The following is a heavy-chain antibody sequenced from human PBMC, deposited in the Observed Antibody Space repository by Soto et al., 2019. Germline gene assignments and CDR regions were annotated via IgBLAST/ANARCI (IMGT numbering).Heavy chain of an antibody. D-gene: IGHD4-17*01. V-gene: IGHV3-48*01. CDR1: GFTFSSYS. J-gene: IGHJ6*03. CDR3: ARDAPDYGDSMDV. Sequence: GGSLRLSCAASGFTFSSYSMNWVRQAPGKGLEWVSYISSSSSIIYYADSVKGRFTISRDNAKNSLYLQMNSLRAEDTVVYYCARDAPDYGDSMDVWGKGTAVTVSS. CDR2: ISSSSSII.